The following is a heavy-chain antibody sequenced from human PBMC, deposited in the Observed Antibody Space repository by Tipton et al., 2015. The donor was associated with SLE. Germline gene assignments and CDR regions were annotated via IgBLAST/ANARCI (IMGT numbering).Heavy chain of an antibody. CDR3: AMIYDFWSGSPDAFDI. CDR1: GISISTHY. Sequence: TLSLTCKVSGISISTHYWSWIRQPPGKGLEWIGQMHNSGDSTYNPSLKSRVTMSVDTSKNHFSLKLSSVTAADTAVYYCAMIYDFWSGSPDAFDIWGQGTMVTVSS. D-gene: IGHD3-3*01. J-gene: IGHJ3*02. CDR2: MHNSGDS. V-gene: IGHV4-4*09.